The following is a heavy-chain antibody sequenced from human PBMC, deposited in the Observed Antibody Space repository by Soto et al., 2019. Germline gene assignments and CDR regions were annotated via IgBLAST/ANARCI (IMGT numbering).Heavy chain of an antibody. J-gene: IGHJ6*02. Sequence: QVQLVESGGGVVQPGRSLRLSCAASGFTFSSYAMYWVRQAPGKGLAWVAVISYDGNNKHYADSVKGRFTIARDNSQNTLYLQLNSLRAEDTAVYYCARAGCDGGTCYTLVGLRYGMDVWGQGTTVTVA. D-gene: IGHD2-15*01. CDR2: ISYDGNNK. V-gene: IGHV3-30-3*01. CDR1: GFTFSSYA. CDR3: ARAGCDGGTCYTLVGLRYGMDV.